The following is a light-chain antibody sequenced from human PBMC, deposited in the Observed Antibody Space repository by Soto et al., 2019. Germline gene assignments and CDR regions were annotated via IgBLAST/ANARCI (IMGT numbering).Light chain of an antibody. J-gene: IGKJ1*01. CDR1: QSVSSSY. Sequence: EILLTQSPGTLSLSPGERATLSCRASQSVSSSYLAWYQQKPGQAPRLLFYAASNRASGIPDRFSGSGSGTDFTLTISRLEPEDFAVCYCQQYGSSPPWTFGQGTKVEI. CDR2: AAS. V-gene: IGKV3-20*01. CDR3: QQYGSSPPWT.